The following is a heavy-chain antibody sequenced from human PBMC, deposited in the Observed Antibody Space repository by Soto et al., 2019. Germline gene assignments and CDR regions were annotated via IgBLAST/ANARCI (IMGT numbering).Heavy chain of an antibody. CDR1: GYTFTSYY. CDR3: ASKSYGTDNYYGMDV. Sequence: WASVKVSCKASGYTFTSYYMHWVRQAPGQGLEWMGIINPSGGSTSYAQKFQGRVTMTRDTSTSTVYMELSSLRSEDTAVYYCASKSYGTDNYYGMDVWGQGTTVTVSS. J-gene: IGHJ6*02. D-gene: IGHD3-10*01. V-gene: IGHV1-46*01. CDR2: INPSGGST.